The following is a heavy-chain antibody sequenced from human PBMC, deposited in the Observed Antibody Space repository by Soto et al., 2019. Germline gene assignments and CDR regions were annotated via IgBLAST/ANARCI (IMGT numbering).Heavy chain of an antibody. Sequence: GESLKISCKGSGHSFTNYWIAWVRQMPGKGLEWMGIIYPGESHSTYSPSFQGQVTISVDKSISTAYLQWSSLKASDTAIYYCARQGGYCSGGSCYRALWFPNYFEFWGQGTLVTVSS. D-gene: IGHD2-15*01. CDR2: IYPGESHS. V-gene: IGHV5-51*01. CDR1: GHSFTNYW. J-gene: IGHJ4*02. CDR3: ARQGGYCSGGSCYRALWFPNYFEF.